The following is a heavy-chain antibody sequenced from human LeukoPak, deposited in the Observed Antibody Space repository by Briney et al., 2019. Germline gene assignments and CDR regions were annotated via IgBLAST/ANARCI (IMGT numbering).Heavy chain of an antibody. V-gene: IGHV4-39*07. Sequence: SETLSLTCTVSGGSISSSSYYWGWIRQPPGKGLEWIGSIYYSGSTYYNPSLKSRVTISVDTSKNQFSLKLSSVTAADTAVYYCATGTYYYDSSGYQTGDDAFDIWGQGTMVTVSS. CDR1: GGSISSSSYY. J-gene: IGHJ3*02. CDR2: IYYSGST. CDR3: ATGTYYYDSSGYQTGDDAFDI. D-gene: IGHD3-22*01.